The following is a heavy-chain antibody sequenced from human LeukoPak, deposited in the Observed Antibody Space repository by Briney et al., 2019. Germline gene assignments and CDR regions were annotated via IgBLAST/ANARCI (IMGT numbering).Heavy chain of an antibody. V-gene: IGHV3-30-3*01. CDR3: AAPGYSSSWPYYYYYYYMDV. Sequence: PGRSLRLSCAASGFTFSSYAMHWVRQAPGKGLEWVAVISYDGSNKYYADSVKGRFTISRDNSKNTLYLQMNSLRAEDTAVYYCAAPGYSSSWPYYYYYYYMDVWGKGTTVTVSS. J-gene: IGHJ6*03. D-gene: IGHD6-13*01. CDR1: GFTFSSYA. CDR2: ISYDGSNK.